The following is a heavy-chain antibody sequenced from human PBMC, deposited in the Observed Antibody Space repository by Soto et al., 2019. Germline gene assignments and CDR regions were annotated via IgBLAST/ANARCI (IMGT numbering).Heavy chain of an antibody. CDR1: GVSISTSNW. CDR2: MLHSGAT. J-gene: IGHJ4*02. Sequence: QVQLQESGPGLVKPSGTLSLTCAVSGVSISTSNWWGWVRQSPGKGLEWIGDMLHSGATNYNPSLKSRVTISVDKSTKQFSLKLNSVTAAATAVYYCAKSVGWYAIDSWGQGTLVIVSS. D-gene: IGHD6-19*01. CDR3: AKSVGWYAIDS. V-gene: IGHV4-4*02.